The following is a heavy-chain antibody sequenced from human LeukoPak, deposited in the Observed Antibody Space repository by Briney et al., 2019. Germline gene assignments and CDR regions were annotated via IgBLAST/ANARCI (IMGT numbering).Heavy chain of an antibody. J-gene: IGHJ4*02. V-gene: IGHV4-39*01. CDR1: GASINSHSYY. CDR2: VYYDGTS. CDR3: VRHISTNTGYFDS. D-gene: IGHD2/OR15-2a*01. Sequence: SETLSLTCTVSGASINSHSYYWGWIRQAPGKGLEWIGSVYYDGTSYSNPSLTSRAALFVDTSRDQFSLDLSFVTAADTALYYCVRHISTNTGYFDSCGQGILVSVSS.